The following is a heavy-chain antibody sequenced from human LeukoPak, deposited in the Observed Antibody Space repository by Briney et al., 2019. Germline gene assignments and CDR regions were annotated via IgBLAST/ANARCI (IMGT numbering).Heavy chain of an antibody. CDR2: ISSSSYI. J-gene: IGHJ4*02. V-gene: IGHV3-21*01. CDR3: ARDTKRIAVAGTGNY. Sequence: PGGSLRLSCAASGFTFSSYSMNWVRQAPGKGLEWVSSISSSSYIYYADSVKGRFTISRDNAKNSLYLQMNSLRAEDTAVYYCARDTKRIAVAGTGNYWGQGTLDTVSS. CDR1: GFTFSSYS. D-gene: IGHD6-19*01.